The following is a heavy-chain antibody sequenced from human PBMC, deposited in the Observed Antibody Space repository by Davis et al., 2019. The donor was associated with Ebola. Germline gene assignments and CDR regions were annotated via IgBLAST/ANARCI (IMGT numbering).Heavy chain of an antibody. J-gene: IGHJ6*03. CDR2: INPNSGGT. V-gene: IGHV1-2*02. D-gene: IGHD2-2*01. CDR3: ARLKGGIVVVPAVKWRPSNHYYYYYMDV. CDR1: GYTFTGYY. Sequence: ASVKVSCKASGYTFTGYYMHWVRQAPGQGLEWMGWINPNSGGTNYAQKFQGRVTMTRDTSISTAYMELSRLRSDDTAVYYCARLKGGIVVVPAVKWRPSNHYYYYYMDVWGKGTTVTVSS.